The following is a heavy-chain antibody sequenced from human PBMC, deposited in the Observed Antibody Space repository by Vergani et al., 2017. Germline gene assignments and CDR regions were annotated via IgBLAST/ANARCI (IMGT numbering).Heavy chain of an antibody. Sequence: EVQLVESGGGLVKPGGSLRLSCAASGFTFSNAWMSWVRQAPGKGLEWVGRIKSKTDGGTTDYAAPVKGRFTISRDDSKNTLYLQMNSLKTEDTAVYYCTTTSPTYYDFWSGYSLDAFDIWGQGTMVTVSS. CDR3: TTTSPTYYDFWSGYSLDAFDI. V-gene: IGHV3-15*01. J-gene: IGHJ3*02. CDR1: GFTFSNAW. D-gene: IGHD3-3*01. CDR2: IKSKTDGGTT.